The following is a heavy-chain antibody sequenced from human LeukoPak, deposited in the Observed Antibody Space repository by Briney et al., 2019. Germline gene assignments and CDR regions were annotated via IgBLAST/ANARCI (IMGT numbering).Heavy chain of an antibody. CDR1: GGSISNYY. Sequence: SETLSLTCTVSGGSISNYYWSWIRQAPGKGLEWIGNIYYSGSTKYNPSLKSRVTLSVDTSKNQFSLNLSSVTAADTAVYYRARGGRQQWLLFAFHIWGQGTMVAVSS. J-gene: IGHJ3*02. CDR3: ARGGRQQWLLFAFHI. V-gene: IGHV4-59*01. CDR2: IYYSGST. D-gene: IGHD2-21*02.